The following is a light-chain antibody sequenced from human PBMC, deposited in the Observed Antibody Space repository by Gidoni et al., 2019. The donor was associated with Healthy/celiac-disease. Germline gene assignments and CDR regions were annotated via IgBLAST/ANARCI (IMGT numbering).Light chain of an antibody. J-gene: IGKJ4*01. CDR3: QQRSNWPLT. CDR2: DAS. V-gene: IGKV3-11*01. Sequence: IVSTQSPATLSLSPGERATRSCRASQSVSSYLAWYQQRPGQAPRLLIYDASNRATGIPARFSGSGSGTDFTLTISSLEPEDFAVYYCQQRSNWPLTFGGGTKVEIK. CDR1: QSVSSY.